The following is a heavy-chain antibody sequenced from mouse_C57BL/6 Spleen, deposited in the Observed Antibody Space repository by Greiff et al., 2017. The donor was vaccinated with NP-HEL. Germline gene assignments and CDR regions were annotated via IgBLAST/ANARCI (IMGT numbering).Heavy chain of an antibody. V-gene: IGHV5-6*01. Sequence: VQLQQSGGDLVKPGGSLKLSCAASGFTFSSYGMSWVRQTPDKRLEWVATISSGGSYTYYPDSVKGRFTISRDNAKNTLYLQMSSLKSEDTAMYYCARHDTTVVARTYYAMDYWGQGTSVTVSS. J-gene: IGHJ4*01. CDR1: GFTFSSYG. D-gene: IGHD1-1*01. CDR3: ARHDTTVVARTYYAMDY. CDR2: ISSGGSYT.